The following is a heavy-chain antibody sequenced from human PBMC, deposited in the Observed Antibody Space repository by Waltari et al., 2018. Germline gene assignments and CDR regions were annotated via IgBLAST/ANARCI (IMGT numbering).Heavy chain of an antibody. V-gene: IGHV1-18*01. J-gene: IGHJ5*02. D-gene: IGHD5-12*01. CDR2: IGAYNGHT. CDR3: ARERHRLMEVSYIMALDP. Sequence: QVQLVQSGAEVKKPGALVKFSCRASGYSSSVFGISWVRQAPGQGLEWMGWIGAYNGHTNQARKIQGRLIMTKDRPTATVYMELSNLTSDDTAVYFCARERHRLMEVSYIMALDPWGQGTLVTVSS. CDR1: GYSSSVFG.